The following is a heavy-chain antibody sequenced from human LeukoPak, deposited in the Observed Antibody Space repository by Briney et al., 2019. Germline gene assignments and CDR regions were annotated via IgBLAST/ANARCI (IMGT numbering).Heavy chain of an antibody. J-gene: IGHJ5*02. CDR1: GYTFIGYD. V-gene: IGHV1-8*01. Sequence: ASVKVSCKASGYTFIGYDIHWVRQTTGQGLEWMGWMNPNSGDTGYAQKFQGRVTMTRNTSISTAYMELSSRRSEDTALYYCARGKEKGLSTGGFDPWGQGTLVTVSS. CDR3: ARGKEKGLSTGGFDP. CDR2: MNPNSGDT.